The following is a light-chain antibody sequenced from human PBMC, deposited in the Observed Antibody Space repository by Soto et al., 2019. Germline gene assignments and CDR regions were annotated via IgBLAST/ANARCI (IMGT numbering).Light chain of an antibody. CDR1: ESISRW. CDR2: DAS. Sequence: DIQMTQSPSTLSASIGDRVIITCRASESISRWLAWYQQKPGKAPKLLIYDASSLESGVPSRFSGSGSGTDFTLTIRSLQPEDFATYYCQQYNTYSTFGQGTKVEIK. V-gene: IGKV1-5*01. CDR3: QQYNTYST. J-gene: IGKJ1*01.